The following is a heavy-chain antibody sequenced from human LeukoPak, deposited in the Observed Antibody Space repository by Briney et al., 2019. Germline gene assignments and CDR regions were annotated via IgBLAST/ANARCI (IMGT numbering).Heavy chain of an antibody. CDR2: INHSGST. CDR1: GGSFSGYY. CDR3: ASMRGYCSGGSCYSPDAFDI. V-gene: IGHV4-34*01. Sequence: PSETLSLTCAVYGGSFSGYYWSWIRQPPGKGLEWIGEINHSGSTNYNPSLKSRVTISVDTSKNQFSLKLSSVTAADTAVYYCASMRGYCSGGSCYSPDAFDIWGQGTMVTVPS. D-gene: IGHD2-15*01. J-gene: IGHJ3*02.